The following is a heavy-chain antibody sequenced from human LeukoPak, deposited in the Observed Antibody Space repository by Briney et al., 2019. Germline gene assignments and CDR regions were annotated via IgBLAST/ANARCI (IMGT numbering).Heavy chain of an antibody. Sequence: PSETLSLTCNVSGDYITTTNYYWAWLRQPPGKWLQWVASISYSGDTFYNPSLESRVIISIDTSRKQISLNLSSVTAADTAMYYCARRSKLYRHETSGYHDSWGQGTAGAVSS. D-gene: IGHD3-9*01. V-gene: IGHV4-39*01. CDR3: ARRSKLYRHETSGYHDS. J-gene: IGHJ4*02. CDR2: ISYSGDT. CDR1: GDYITTTNYY.